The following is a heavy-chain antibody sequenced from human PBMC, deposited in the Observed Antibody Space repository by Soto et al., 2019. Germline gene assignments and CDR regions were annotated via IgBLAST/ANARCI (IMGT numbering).Heavy chain of an antibody. J-gene: IGHJ4*02. Sequence: GASVKVSCTASGGTFSSYAISWVRHAPGQGLEWMGGIIPIFGTANYAQKFKGRVTITADESTSTAYMELSSLRSEDTAMYYCARLRVSSRFLEWSPYFDYWGQGTLVTVSS. CDR2: IIPIFGTA. D-gene: IGHD3-3*01. CDR1: GGTFSSYA. CDR3: ARLRVSSRFLEWSPYFDY. V-gene: IGHV1-69*13.